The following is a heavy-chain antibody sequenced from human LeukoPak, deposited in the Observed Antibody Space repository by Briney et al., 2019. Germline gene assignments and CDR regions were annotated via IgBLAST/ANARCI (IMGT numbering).Heavy chain of an antibody. CDR3: AKGRSCTNGVCYSWFPEI. Sequence: SETLSLTCTVSGGSISNSYWSWIRQPPGKGLEWIGFVYYSGTTNYNPSLKSRVTISVDTSKYQSSLKLSSVTAADTAVYYCAKGRSCTNGVCYSWFPEIWGQGTMVTVSS. V-gene: IGHV4-59*08. D-gene: IGHD2-8*01. CDR2: VYYSGTT. J-gene: IGHJ3*02. CDR1: GGSISNSY.